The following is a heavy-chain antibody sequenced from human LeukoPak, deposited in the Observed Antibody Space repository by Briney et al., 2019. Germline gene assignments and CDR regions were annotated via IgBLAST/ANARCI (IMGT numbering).Heavy chain of an antibody. CDR1: GGSISSYY. CDR3: ARPQNGFWSGQGAFDI. J-gene: IGHJ3*02. CDR2: IYYSGST. Sequence: PSETLSLTCTVSGGSISSYYWSWLRQPPGKGLEWIGYIYYSGSTNYNPSPKSRVTISVDTSKNQFSLKLSSVTAADTAVYYCARPQNGFWSGQGAFDIWGQGTMVTASS. V-gene: IGHV4-59*01. D-gene: IGHD3-3*01.